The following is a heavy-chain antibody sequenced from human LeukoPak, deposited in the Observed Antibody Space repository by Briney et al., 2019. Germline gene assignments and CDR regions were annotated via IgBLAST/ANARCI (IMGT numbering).Heavy chain of an antibody. CDR1: GFIFGSYW. V-gene: IGHV3-7*03. Sequence: GESLRLSCAASGFIFGSYWMSWVRQVAGKGLEWVANIKQDGSETYYVDSVEGRFTISRDNAKNSLFLQMNSLRADDTALYYCARGVTSAWYLRYYFEYWGQGILVTVSS. CDR2: IKQDGSET. D-gene: IGHD6-13*01. CDR3: ARGVTSAWYLRYYFEY. J-gene: IGHJ4*02.